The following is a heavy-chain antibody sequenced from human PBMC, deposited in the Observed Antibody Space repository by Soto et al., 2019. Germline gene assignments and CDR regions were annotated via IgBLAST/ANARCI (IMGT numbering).Heavy chain of an antibody. J-gene: IGHJ3*02. D-gene: IGHD2-15*01. Sequence: QVQLQESGPGLVKPSETLSLTCSVSGGSINTYYWSWIRQPPGKGLEWIGYIYSSGSTTYNPSLKSRVTISVDTSKNQFSLKLRSVTAADTAVYYCARSPPIAVTIRSSFDIWGQGTMVTVSS. V-gene: IGHV4-59*01. CDR2: IYSSGST. CDR1: GGSINTYY. CDR3: ARSPPIAVTIRSSFDI.